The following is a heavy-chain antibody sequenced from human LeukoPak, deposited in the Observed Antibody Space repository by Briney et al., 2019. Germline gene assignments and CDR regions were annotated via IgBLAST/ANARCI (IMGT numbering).Heavy chain of an antibody. CDR3: AKCPSPYYYDSSGYYYHNWFDP. D-gene: IGHD3-22*01. V-gene: IGHV3-23*01. CDR1: GFAFSSYA. J-gene: IGHJ5*02. CDR2: ISGSGGST. Sequence: GGSLRLSCAASGFAFSSYAMSWVRQAPGKGPEWVSAISGSGGSTYYADSVKGRFTISRDNSKNTLYLQMNSLRAEDTAVYYCAKCPSPYYYDSSGYYYHNWFDPWGQGTLVTVSS.